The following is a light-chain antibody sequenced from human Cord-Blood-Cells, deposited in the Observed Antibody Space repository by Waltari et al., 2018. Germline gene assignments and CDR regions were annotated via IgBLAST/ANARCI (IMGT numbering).Light chain of an antibody. CDR3: QQYDNLPRT. CDR1: QDISNY. CDR2: DAS. V-gene: IGKV1-33*01. J-gene: IGKJ4*01. Sequence: DIQMPQSPSSLSASVGARVTITCQASQDISNYLNWYQQKPGKAPKLLIYDASNLETGGPSRFSGSGSGTDFTFTISSLQPEDSATYDCQQYDNLPRTFGGGTKVEIK.